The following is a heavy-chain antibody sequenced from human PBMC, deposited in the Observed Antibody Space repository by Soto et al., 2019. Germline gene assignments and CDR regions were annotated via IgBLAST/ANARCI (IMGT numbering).Heavy chain of an antibody. D-gene: IGHD6-13*01. CDR3: ARAKKGIAAAENWFDP. CDR1: GGSISSGGYY. Sequence: SETLSLTCTVSGGSISSGGYYWSWVRQHPGKGLEWIGYIYYSGSTYYNPSLKSRVTISVDTSKNQFSLKLSSVTAADTAVYYCARAKKGIAAAENWFDPWGQGTLVTVSS. V-gene: IGHV4-31*03. CDR2: IYYSGST. J-gene: IGHJ5*02.